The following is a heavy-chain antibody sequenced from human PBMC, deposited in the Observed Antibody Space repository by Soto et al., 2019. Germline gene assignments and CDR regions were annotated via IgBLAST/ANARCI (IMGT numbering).Heavy chain of an antibody. D-gene: IGHD2-21*02. CDR1: GYTFTSYG. Sequence: ASEKVSCKASGYTFTSYGISWVRQAPGQGLEWMGWISAYNGNTNYAQKLQGRVTMTTDTSTSTAYMELRSLRSDDTAVYYCARDGFRVTAITHYFDYWGQGTLVTVSS. CDR3: ARDGFRVTAITHYFDY. CDR2: ISAYNGNT. J-gene: IGHJ4*02. V-gene: IGHV1-18*04.